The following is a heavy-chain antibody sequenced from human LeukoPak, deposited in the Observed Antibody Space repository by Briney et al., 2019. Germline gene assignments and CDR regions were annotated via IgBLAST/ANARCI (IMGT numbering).Heavy chain of an antibody. CDR3: VKAPGSLWFGELSY. CDR1: GFTFSSYA. Sequence: GGSLRLSCSASGFTFSSYAMHWVRQAPGKGLEYVSAISSNGGSTYYADSVKGRFTISRDNSKNTLYLQMGSLRAEDTAVYYCVKAPGSLWFGELSYWGQGTLVTVSS. D-gene: IGHD3-10*01. J-gene: IGHJ4*02. V-gene: IGHV3-64D*06. CDR2: ISSNGGST.